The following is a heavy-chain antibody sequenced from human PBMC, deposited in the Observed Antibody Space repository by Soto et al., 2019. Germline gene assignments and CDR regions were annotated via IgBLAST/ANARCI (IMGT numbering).Heavy chain of an antibody. D-gene: IGHD2-8*01. CDR1: GGSISSYY. CDR3: ARQVSRYCTNGVCYMFDY. V-gene: IGHV4-59*08. Sequence: SETLSLTCTVSGGSISSYYWSWIRQPPGKGLEWIGYIYYSGSTNYNHSLKSRVTISVDTSKNQFSLKLSSVTAADTAVYYCARQVSRYCTNGVCYMFDYWGQGTLVTVSS. CDR2: IYYSGST. J-gene: IGHJ4*02.